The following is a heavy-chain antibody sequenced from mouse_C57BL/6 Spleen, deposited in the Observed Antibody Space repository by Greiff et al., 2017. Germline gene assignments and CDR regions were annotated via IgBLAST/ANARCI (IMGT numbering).Heavy chain of an antibody. V-gene: IGHV5-6*01. Sequence: EVKLVESGGDLVKPGGSLKLSCAASGFTFSSYGMSWVRQTPDKRLEWVATISSGGSYTYYPDSVKGRFTISRDNAKNTLYLQMSSLKSEDTAMYYCARHTDYGSSYFDYWGQGTTLTVSS. D-gene: IGHD1-1*01. CDR3: ARHTDYGSSYFDY. CDR2: ISSGGSYT. J-gene: IGHJ2*01. CDR1: GFTFSSYG.